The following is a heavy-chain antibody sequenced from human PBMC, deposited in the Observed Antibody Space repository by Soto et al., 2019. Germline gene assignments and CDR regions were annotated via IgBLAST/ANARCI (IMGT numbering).Heavy chain of an antibody. V-gene: IGHV4-39*01. J-gene: IGHJ4*02. CDR3: ARRFYDGNEDFNY. Sequence: SETLSLTCTVSGGSIRSSSFYWGWIRQPPGRGLEWIGGFYYSGSTYYNPSLKSRVTISVDTSKNQFSLNLSSVTAADTAVYYCARRFYDGNEDFNYWGQGTLVTVSS. CDR1: GGSIRSSSFY. CDR2: FYYSGST. D-gene: IGHD5-12*01.